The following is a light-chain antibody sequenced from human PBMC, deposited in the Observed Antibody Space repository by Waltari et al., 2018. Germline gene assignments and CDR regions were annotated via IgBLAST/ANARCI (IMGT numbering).Light chain of an antibody. Sequence: ETVMTQSPATLSVSPGERATPSCRASQSVSSGLAWYQQKPGQAPRLLIYGASTRATGIPARFSGSGSGTEFTLTISSLQSEDFAVYYCQQYNNWPGTFGQGTKVEIK. J-gene: IGKJ1*01. CDR1: QSVSSG. CDR3: QQYNNWPGT. V-gene: IGKV3-15*01. CDR2: GAS.